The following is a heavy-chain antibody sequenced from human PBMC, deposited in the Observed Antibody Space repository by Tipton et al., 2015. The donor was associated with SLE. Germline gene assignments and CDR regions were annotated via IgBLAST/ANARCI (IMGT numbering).Heavy chain of an antibody. CDR1: GYNFSTYW. CDR3: ARGESYFYFYKDV. V-gene: IGHV5-51*03. J-gene: IGHJ6*03. Sequence: QLVQSGAEVKKSGESLTISCKASGYNFSTYWIGWVRQMPGKGLELMGMIYPGDSHTIYSPSFQGQVTMSADKSISTAFLRWGSLQASDPAMYYGARGESYFYFYKDVWGKGTAVTVSS. CDR2: IYPGDSHT.